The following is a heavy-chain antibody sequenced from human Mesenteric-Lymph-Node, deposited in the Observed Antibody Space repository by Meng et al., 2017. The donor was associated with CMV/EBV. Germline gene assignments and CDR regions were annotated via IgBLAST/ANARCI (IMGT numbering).Heavy chain of an antibody. Sequence: ASVKVSCKASGYTFSAYLVHWVRRAPGQGLEWMGWINPNRGDTIYAQKFQGRVTMTRDTSSGTAYMELRSLRSDDSAVYYCARRFRDSYNPFDYWGQGTLVTVSS. D-gene: IGHD5-24*01. J-gene: IGHJ4*02. CDR3: ARRFRDSYNPFDY. V-gene: IGHV1-2*02. CDR2: INPNRGDT. CDR1: GYTFSAYL.